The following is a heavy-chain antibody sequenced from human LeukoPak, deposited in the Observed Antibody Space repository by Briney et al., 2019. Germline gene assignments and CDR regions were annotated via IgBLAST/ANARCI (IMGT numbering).Heavy chain of an antibody. V-gene: IGHV3-23*01. J-gene: IGHJ4*02. Sequence: GGSLRLSCAASGFTFSSYWMSWVRQAPGKGLEWVSAISGSGGSTYYADSVKGRFTISRDNSKNTLYLQMNSLRAEDTAVYYCAKAGESGTTFDYWGQGTLVTVSS. CDR1: GFTFSSYW. CDR2: ISGSGGST. CDR3: AKAGESGTTFDY. D-gene: IGHD1-7*01.